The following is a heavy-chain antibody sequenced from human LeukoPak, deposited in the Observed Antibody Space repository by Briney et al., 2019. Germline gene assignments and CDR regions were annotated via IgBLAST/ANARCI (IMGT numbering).Heavy chain of an antibody. CDR2: ISSSSNHI. Sequence: GGSLRLSCAASGFTFSSYIMNWVRQAPGKGLEWVSSISSSSNHIYYADSMKGRFTISRDNAKNSLYLQMNSLRAEDTALYYCARELAVAGFDYWGQGTLVTVSS. J-gene: IGHJ4*02. D-gene: IGHD6-19*01. CDR3: ARELAVAGFDY. CDR1: GFTFSSYI. V-gene: IGHV3-21*04.